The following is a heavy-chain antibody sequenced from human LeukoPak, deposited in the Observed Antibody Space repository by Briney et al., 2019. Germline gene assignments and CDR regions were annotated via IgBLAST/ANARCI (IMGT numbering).Heavy chain of an antibody. J-gene: IGHJ4*02. CDR3: ARTSSGYYYSFDY. CDR2: IIPIFGTA. D-gene: IGHD3-22*01. CDR1: GGTFNSYA. Sequence: GASVKVSCKASGGTFNSYAISWVRQAPGQGLEWMGGIIPIFGTANYAQKFQGRVTITADKSTSTAYMELSSLRSEDTAVYYCARTSSGYYYSFDYWGQGTLVTVSS. V-gene: IGHV1-69*06.